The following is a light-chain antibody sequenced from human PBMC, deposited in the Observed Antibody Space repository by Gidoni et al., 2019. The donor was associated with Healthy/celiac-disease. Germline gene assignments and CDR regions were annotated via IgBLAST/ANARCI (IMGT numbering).Light chain of an antibody. CDR1: SSDVGGYNY. CDR2: EVS. J-gene: IGLJ2*01. CDR3: SSYAGSNNHVV. Sequence: ALTQPPSASGSPGQSVPISCTGTSSDVGGYNYVSWYQQHPGKAPKLTIYEVSKRPSGVPDRFSGSKSGNTASLTVSGLQAEDEADYYCSSYAGSNNHVVFGGGTKLTVL. V-gene: IGLV2-8*01.